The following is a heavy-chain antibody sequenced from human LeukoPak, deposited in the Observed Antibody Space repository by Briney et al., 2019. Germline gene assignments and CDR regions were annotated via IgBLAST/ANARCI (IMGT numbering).Heavy chain of an antibody. CDR1: GGSISSYY. CDR2: INHSGST. D-gene: IGHD2-15*01. Sequence: SETLSLTCTVSGGSISSYYWSWIRQPPGKGLEWIGEINHSGSTNYNPSLKSRVTISVDTSKNQFSLKLSSVTAADTAVYYCASLGHCSGGSCYSAPADYWGQGTLVTVSS. J-gene: IGHJ4*02. V-gene: IGHV4-34*01. CDR3: ASLGHCSGGSCYSAPADY.